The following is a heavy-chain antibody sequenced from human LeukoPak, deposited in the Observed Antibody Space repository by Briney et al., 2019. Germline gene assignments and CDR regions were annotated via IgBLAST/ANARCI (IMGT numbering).Heavy chain of an antibody. CDR2: IFHSGST. CDR1: GVSISSGGYY. V-gene: IGHV4-30-2*01. J-gene: IGHJ3*02. Sequence: PSQTLSLTCTASGVSISSGGYYWGCIRQPQGKGLEWIGSIFHSGSTYYNPSLKSRVNILVDRFKNQFSLKLSSVAGADTAVYYCARGKTGATKILAFDIWGQGTVVSVSS. CDR3: ARGKTGATKILAFDI. D-gene: IGHD1-1*01.